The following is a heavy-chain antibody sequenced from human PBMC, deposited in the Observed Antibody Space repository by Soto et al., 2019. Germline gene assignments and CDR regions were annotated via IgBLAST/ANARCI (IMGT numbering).Heavy chain of an antibody. D-gene: IGHD5-12*01. V-gene: IGHV3-74*01. CDR2: INSDGSTT. CDR1: GFTFSTHW. Sequence: EVQLLESGGGLIQPGGSLRLSCAASGFTFSTHWMHWVRQGPGKGLVWVSRINSDGSTTNYVDSVKGRFTISRDNAKNTVYLQMNSLRAVDTAVYYCARVPTGGYDWVWGQGTLVTVSS. J-gene: IGHJ4*02. CDR3: ARVPTGGYDWV.